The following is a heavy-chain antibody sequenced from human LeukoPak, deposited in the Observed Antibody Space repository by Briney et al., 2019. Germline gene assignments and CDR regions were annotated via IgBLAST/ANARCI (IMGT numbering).Heavy chain of an antibody. D-gene: IGHD1-26*01. CDR1: GFTFSSYS. Sequence: PGGSLRLSCAASGFTFSSYSMNWVRQAPGKGLEWVSSISSSSSYIYYADSVKGRFTISRDNAKNSLYLQMNSLRAEDTAVYHCARTRVGATDNWFDPWGQGTLVTVSS. J-gene: IGHJ5*02. CDR2: ISSSSSYI. V-gene: IGHV3-21*01. CDR3: ARTRVGATDNWFDP.